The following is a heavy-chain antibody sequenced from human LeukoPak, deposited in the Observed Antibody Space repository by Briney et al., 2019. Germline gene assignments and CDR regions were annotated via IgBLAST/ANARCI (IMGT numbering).Heavy chain of an antibody. CDR1: DASISNDY. CDR3: ARYLRIEGKYNFDY. V-gene: IGHV4-59*01. J-gene: IGHJ4*02. D-gene: IGHD1-26*01. CDR2: IHNSGTT. Sequence: PSETLSVTCTVSDASISNDYWSWIRQPPGKGLEWIGYIHNSGTTNYNPSLKSRVTMSVDTSRNQFSLKLTSVTAADTAVYYCARYLRIEGKYNFDYWGQGTLVTVSS.